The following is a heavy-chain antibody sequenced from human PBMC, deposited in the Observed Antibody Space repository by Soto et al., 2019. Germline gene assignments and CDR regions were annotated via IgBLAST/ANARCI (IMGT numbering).Heavy chain of an antibody. J-gene: IGHJ4*02. D-gene: IGHD6-13*01. V-gene: IGHV4-39*01. Sequence: QLQLQESGPGLVKPSETLSLTCTVSGGSISSSSYYWGWIRQPPGKGLEWIGSIYYSGSTYYNPSRKSRVTISVDTSKNQFSRKLSSVTAADTAVYYCARRQSSSWYGLWGQGTLVTVSS. CDR1: GGSISSSSYY. CDR2: IYYSGST. CDR3: ARRQSSSWYGL.